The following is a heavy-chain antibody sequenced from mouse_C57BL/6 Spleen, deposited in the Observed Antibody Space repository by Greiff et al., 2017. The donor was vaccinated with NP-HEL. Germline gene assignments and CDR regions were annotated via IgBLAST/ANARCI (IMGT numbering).Heavy chain of an antibody. CDR2: ISDGGSYT. J-gene: IGHJ4*01. Sequence: EVQLVESGGGLVKPGGSLKLSCAASGFTFSSYAMSWVRQTPEKRLEWVATISDGGSYTYYPDNVKGRFTISRDNAKNNLYLQMSHLKSEDTAMYYCASARWLLSYAMDYWGQGTSVTVSS. CDR1: GFTFSSYA. D-gene: IGHD2-3*01. CDR3: ASARWLLSYAMDY. V-gene: IGHV5-4*01.